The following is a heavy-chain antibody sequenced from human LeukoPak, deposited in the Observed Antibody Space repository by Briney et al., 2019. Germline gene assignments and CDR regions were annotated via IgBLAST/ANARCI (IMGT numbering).Heavy chain of an antibody. J-gene: IGHJ6*03. CDR1: GFTFSGYW. CDR3: ARDFYYYIDV. CDR2: IKQDGSEK. V-gene: IGHV3-7*01. Sequence: GGSLRLSRTASGFTFSGYWMTWVRQAPGKGLEWVANIKQDGSEKHYVDSVRGRFTISRENAKNSLYLQMNSLRAEDTAVYYCARDFYYYIDVWGKGTTVTVSS.